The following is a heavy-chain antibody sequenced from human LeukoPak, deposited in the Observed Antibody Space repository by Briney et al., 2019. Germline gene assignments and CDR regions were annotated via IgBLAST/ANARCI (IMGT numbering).Heavy chain of an antibody. D-gene: IGHD2-15*01. CDR2: INANSGGT. CDR3: TRQFCTGGSCTHFLDY. CDR1: GYTFTGYY. J-gene: IGHJ4*02. Sequence: ASVKVSCKASGYTFTGYYMHWVRQAPGQGLEWMGWINANSGGTNYAQKFQGRVTMTRDTSISTAYMELSRLRSDDTAVYYCTRQFCTGGSCTHFLDYWGQGTLVTVSS. V-gene: IGHV1-2*02.